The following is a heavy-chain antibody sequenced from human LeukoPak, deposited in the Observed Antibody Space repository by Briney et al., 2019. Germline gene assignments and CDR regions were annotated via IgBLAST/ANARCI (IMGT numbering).Heavy chain of an antibody. CDR2: ISGSGGST. CDR1: GFTFSSYA. Sequence: GGSLRLSCAASGFTFSSYAMSWVRQAPGKGLEWVSAISGSGGSTYYADSVKGRITISRDNSKNTLYLQMNSLRAEDTAVYYCAKDDYGSGSYLGAFDYWGQGTLVTVSS. CDR3: AKDDYGSGSYLGAFDY. D-gene: IGHD3-10*01. J-gene: IGHJ4*02. V-gene: IGHV3-23*01.